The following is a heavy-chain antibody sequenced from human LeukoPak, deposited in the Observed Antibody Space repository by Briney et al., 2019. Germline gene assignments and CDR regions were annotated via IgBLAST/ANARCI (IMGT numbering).Heavy chain of an antibody. J-gene: IGHJ4*02. D-gene: IGHD3-22*01. CDR1: GGSISRYY. CDR2: IDYSGST. CDR3: ARVSSAWAYYFDY. Sequence: SETLSLTCTVPGGSISRYYWSWIRQPPGKGLEWVGYIDYSGSTNYNPSLKRRVTISVDTSKNQFSLKLSSVTAADTAVYYCARVSSAWAYYFDYWGQGTLVTVSS. V-gene: IGHV4-59*01.